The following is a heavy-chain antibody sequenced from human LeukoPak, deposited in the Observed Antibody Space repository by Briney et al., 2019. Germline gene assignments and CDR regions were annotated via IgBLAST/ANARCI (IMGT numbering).Heavy chain of an antibody. V-gene: IGHV1-46*01. J-gene: IGHJ4*02. Sequence: ASVKVSCKASGYTLTTYYMHWVRQAPGQGLEWMGIHNPITGSTNYAQKFQGRVTMTRDTSTGTVYMEVSSLRSEDTAVYYCARGGSWYKYYFDFWGQGTLVTVSS. CDR3: ARGGSWYKYYFDF. CDR2: HNPITGST. CDR1: GYTLTTYY. D-gene: IGHD6-13*01.